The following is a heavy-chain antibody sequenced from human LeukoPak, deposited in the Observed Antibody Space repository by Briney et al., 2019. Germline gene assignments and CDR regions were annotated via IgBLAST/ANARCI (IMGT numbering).Heavy chain of an antibody. J-gene: IGHJ3*02. CDR2: INPNSGGT. V-gene: IGHV1-2*02. CDR3: ARNVVPVARARVLDT. Sequence: GASVNGSCKASGYTFTGYYMHWVRQAPGQGLELMGWINPNSGGTNYAQKFQGRVTMTRDTSISTAYMELSRLRSDDTAVYYCARNVVPVARARVLDTWGQGTMVTVSS. CDR1: GYTFTGYY. D-gene: IGHD2-2*01.